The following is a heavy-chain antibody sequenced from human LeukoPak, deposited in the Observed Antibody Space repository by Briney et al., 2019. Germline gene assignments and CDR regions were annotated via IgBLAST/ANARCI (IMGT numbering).Heavy chain of an antibody. D-gene: IGHD3-10*01. V-gene: IGHV4-34*01. CDR3: AEDAKPSFVRGQVPNWHFDL. CDR1: GGSFSGYY. J-gene: IGHJ2*01. Sequence: PSETLSLTCAVYGGSFSGYYWGWIRQPPGKGLEWIANIYNSGKTSYNPSLKSRVTTSVDTSNNQLSLKLSSVTAADTAVYYCAEDAKPSFVRGQVPNWHFDLWGRGTLVIVSS. CDR2: IYNSGKT.